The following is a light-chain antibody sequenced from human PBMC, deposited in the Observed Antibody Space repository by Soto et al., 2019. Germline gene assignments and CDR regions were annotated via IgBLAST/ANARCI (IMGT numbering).Light chain of an antibody. V-gene: IGKV1-13*02. CDR3: QQYDSYPLT. Sequence: AIQMTQFTSSLSASVGDRVTITFRSSHDIRSDLGLYQQRPGKAPKLLIYDASSLESGVPSRFSGSGSGTEFTLTISSLQPEDFATYYCQQYDSYPLTFGQGTKVDIK. J-gene: IGKJ4*01. CDR2: DAS. CDR1: HDIRSD.